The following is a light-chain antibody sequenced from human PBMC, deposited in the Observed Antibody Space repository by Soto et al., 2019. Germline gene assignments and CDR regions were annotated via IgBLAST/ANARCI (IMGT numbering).Light chain of an antibody. V-gene: IGLV1-44*01. CDR3: AAWDDSLYAVI. J-gene: IGLJ2*01. CDR1: SSNIGSNA. CDR2: NNN. Sequence: QSVLTQPPSTSGTPGQRVTISCSGGSSNIGSNAVNWYQQLPGTAPKLLIHNNNQRPSGVPDRFSGSKSGTSASLAISGLQSEDEADYSCAAWDDSLYAVIFGGGTKLTVL.